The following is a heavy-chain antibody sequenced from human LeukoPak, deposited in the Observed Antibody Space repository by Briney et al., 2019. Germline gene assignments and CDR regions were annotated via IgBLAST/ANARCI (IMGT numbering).Heavy chain of an antibody. CDR3: ASGNIVADAFDI. V-gene: IGHV4-59*12. J-gene: IGHJ3*02. Sequence: SETLSLTCTVSSGSISGYYWSWIRQPPGKGLEWVGYISYSGSTNYNPSLKSRVTISVDTSKNQFSLKLSSVTAADTAVYYCASGNIVADAFDIWGQGTMVTVSS. CDR2: ISYSGST. D-gene: IGHD2-15*01. CDR1: SGSISGYY.